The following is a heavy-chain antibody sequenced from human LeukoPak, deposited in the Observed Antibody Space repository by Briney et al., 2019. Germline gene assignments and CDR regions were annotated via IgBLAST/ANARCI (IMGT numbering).Heavy chain of an antibody. V-gene: IGHV1-2*02. CDR1: GYTFIDYY. CDR2: IIPNSGGT. J-gene: IGHJ4*02. CDR3: ARALDHSGGGYLYYFDY. D-gene: IGHD2-15*01. Sequence: ASVKVSCKASGYTFIDYYLHWVRQAPGQGLEWMGWIIPNSGGTNYAQKFQGRVTMTRDTSISTAYMELNRLRSDDTAMYYCARALDHSGGGYLYYFDYWGQGTLVTVSS.